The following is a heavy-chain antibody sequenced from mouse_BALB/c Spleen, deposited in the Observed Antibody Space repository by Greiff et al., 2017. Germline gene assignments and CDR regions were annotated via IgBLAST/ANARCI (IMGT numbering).Heavy chain of an antibody. V-gene: IGHV5-9-3*01. J-gene: IGHJ3*01. CDR3: ARQGGSSWFAY. CDR2: ISSGGSYT. CDR1: GFTFSSYA. Sequence: EVQLVESGGGLVKPGGSLKLSCAASGFTFSSYAMSWVRQTPEKRLEWVATISSGGSYTYYPDSVKGRFTISRDNAKNTLYLQMSSLRSEDTAMYYCARQGGSSWFAYWGQGTLVTVSA.